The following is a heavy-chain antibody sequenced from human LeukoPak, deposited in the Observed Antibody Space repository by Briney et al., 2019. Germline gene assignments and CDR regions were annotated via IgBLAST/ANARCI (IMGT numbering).Heavy chain of an antibody. J-gene: IGHJ4*02. V-gene: IGHV3-23*01. CDR1: GFTFSSYA. Sequence: GGPLRLSCAASGFTFSSYAMSWVRQAPGKGLEWVSAISGSGGSTYYADSVKGRFTISRDNSKNTLYLQMNSLRAEDTALYFCASNWGSYPDCWGQGALVTVSS. D-gene: IGHD3-16*01. CDR2: ISGSGGST. CDR3: ASNWGSYPDC.